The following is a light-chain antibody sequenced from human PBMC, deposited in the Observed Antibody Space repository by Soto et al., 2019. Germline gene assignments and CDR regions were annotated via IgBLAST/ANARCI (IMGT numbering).Light chain of an antibody. CDR1: QSISTI. Sequence: VLTQSPATLSLSPGDSATFSCRASQSISTILAWYQHKTGQPPRILIYGESTRATGIPDRLSGGGSGTELNLTISRLQSEDFAVYYCQQYNNWPITFGQGTRLEIK. CDR3: QQYNNWPIT. J-gene: IGKJ5*01. CDR2: GES. V-gene: IGKV3-15*01.